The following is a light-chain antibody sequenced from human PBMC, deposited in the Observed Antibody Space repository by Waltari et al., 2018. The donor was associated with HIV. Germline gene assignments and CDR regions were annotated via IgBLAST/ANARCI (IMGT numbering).Light chain of an antibody. CDR1: SGINVGTYT. V-gene: IGLV5-45*02. J-gene: IGLJ3*02. Sequence: QAVLTQPSSLSASPGASASLTCTLRSGINVGTYTINGYQQKPGSPPQYLLRYKSDSDKQQGSGVPSRFSGSKDASANAGILLISGLQSEDEADYYCMIWYSSAGVFGGGTKLTVL. CDR2: YKSDSDK. CDR3: MIWYSSAGV.